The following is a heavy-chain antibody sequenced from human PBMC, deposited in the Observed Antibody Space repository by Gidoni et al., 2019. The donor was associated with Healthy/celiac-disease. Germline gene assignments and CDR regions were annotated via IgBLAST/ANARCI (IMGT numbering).Heavy chain of an antibody. CDR2: IYSGGST. CDR3: ARVALAVAGTYKYYYYGMDV. D-gene: IGHD6-19*01. CDR1: GFTVRSNY. J-gene: IGHJ6*02. V-gene: IGHV3-53*01. Sequence: EVQLVESGGGLIQPGGSLRLSCAASGFTVRSNYMSWVRQDPGKGLEWVSVIYSGGSTYYADSLKGRFTISRDNSKNTLYLQMNSLRAEDTAVYYCARVALAVAGTYKYYYYGMDVWGQGTTVTVSS.